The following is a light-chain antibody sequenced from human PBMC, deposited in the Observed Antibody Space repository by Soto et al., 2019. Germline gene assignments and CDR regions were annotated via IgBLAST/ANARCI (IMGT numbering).Light chain of an antibody. CDR1: QSISTW. J-gene: IGKJ2*01. CDR2: KAS. V-gene: IGKV1-5*03. Sequence: EIKMTQSPSTLSASVGDRVTLTCRASQSISTWLAWYQQKPGRAPKLLIYKASTIDSGVPSRFSGSGSGTGFTLTIGCLQPNDFAPYYCQQDKSYSPSYTFGQGTNLEIK. CDR3: QQDKSYSPSYT.